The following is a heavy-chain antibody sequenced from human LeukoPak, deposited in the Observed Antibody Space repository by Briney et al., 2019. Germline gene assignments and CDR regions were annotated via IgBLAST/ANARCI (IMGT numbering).Heavy chain of an antibody. Sequence: GGSLRLSCAASGFTFSSYWMSWVRKAPGKGLEWLANIKEDGSDKYYVDSVKGRFTISRDNAKNSLYLQMNNLRVEDTAVYYCARAGYTSGYDYWGQGTLVTVSS. CDR2: IKEDGSDK. D-gene: IGHD6-19*01. CDR1: GFTFSSYW. J-gene: IGHJ4*02. V-gene: IGHV3-7*01. CDR3: ARAGYTSGYDY.